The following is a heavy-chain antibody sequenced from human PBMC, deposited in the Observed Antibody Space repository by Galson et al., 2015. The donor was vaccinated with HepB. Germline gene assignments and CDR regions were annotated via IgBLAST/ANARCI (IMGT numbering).Heavy chain of an antibody. CDR3: AKRVCRDRCSGAFDT. D-gene: IGHD2-21*02. V-gene: IGHV3-23*01. J-gene: IGHJ3*02. Sequence: SLRLSCAASGFTFSSYAMSWVRQAPGKGLEWVSAIRGSGSVTSYTDSVKGRFTISRDNSKNTLFLQMNSLRAEDTAVYYCAKRVCRDRCSGAFDTWGQGTVVTVSS. CDR1: GFTFSSYA. CDR2: IRGSGSVT.